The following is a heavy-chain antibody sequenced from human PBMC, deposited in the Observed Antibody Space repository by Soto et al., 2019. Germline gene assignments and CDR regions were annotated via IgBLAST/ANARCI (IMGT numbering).Heavy chain of an antibody. CDR2: ISGSGGST. CDR1: GFTFSSYA. V-gene: IGHV3-23*01. CDR3: AKGSSSWPNFDY. Sequence: GGSLRLSCAASGFTFSSYAMSWVRQAPGKGLEWVSAISGSGGSTYYADSVKGRFTISRDNSKNTLYLQMNSLRAEDTALYYCAKGSSSWPNFDYWGQGTLVTVSS. J-gene: IGHJ4*02. D-gene: IGHD6-13*01.